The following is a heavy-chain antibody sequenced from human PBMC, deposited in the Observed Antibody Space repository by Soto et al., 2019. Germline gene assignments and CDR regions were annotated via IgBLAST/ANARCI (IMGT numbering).Heavy chain of an antibody. Sequence: ASVKVSCKASGYTFTIYGISWVRQAPGQGLEWMGWISAYNGNTNYAQKLQGRVTMTTDTSTSTAYMELRSLRSDDTAVHYCAREVVVVPAGSRWFDPWGQGTLVTVSS. CDR2: ISAYNGNT. D-gene: IGHD2-2*01. CDR3: AREVVVVPAGSRWFDP. J-gene: IGHJ5*02. V-gene: IGHV1-18*01. CDR1: GYTFTIYG.